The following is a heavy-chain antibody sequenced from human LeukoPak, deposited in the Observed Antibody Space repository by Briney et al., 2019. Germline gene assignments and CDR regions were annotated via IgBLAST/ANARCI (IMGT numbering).Heavy chain of an antibody. CDR1: GGTFSSYA. J-gene: IGHJ4*02. CDR2: IIPIFGTA. CDR3: ARDVCSGGSCYFPHFDY. Sequence: SVKVSCKASGGTFSSYAISWVRQAPGQGLEWMGRIIPIFGTANYAQKFQGRVTITTDESTSTAYMELSSLRSEDTAVYYCARDVCSGGSCYFPHFDYWGQGTLVTVSS. V-gene: IGHV1-69*05. D-gene: IGHD2-15*01.